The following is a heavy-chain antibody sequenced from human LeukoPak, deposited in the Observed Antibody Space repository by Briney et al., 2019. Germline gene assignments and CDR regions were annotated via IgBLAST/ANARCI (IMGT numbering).Heavy chain of an antibody. CDR1: GFTFSSYW. J-gene: IGHJ4*02. D-gene: IGHD6-19*01. Sequence: QPGRSLRLSCAASGFTFSSYWMSWVRQAPGKGLEWVANIKQDGSEKYYVDSVKGRFTISRDNAKNSLYLQMNSLRAEDTAVYYCARDHAGSLKQWLVLTSGKTTLGYWGQGTLVTVSS. CDR3: ARDHAGSLKQWLVLTSGKTTLGY. CDR2: IKQDGSEK. V-gene: IGHV3-7*01.